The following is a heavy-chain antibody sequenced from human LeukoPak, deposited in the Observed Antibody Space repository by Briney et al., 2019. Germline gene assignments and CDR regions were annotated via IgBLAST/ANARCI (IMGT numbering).Heavy chain of an antibody. Sequence: SETLSLTCTVSGGSISISNHYWGWIRQPPGRGLEWIGSISYSGTYYNPSLKSRLTISVDTSKNHFSLNLRSVTAAGTAVYYCARRTSNPVGAIDYWGQGTLVTVSS. V-gene: IGHV4-39*01. D-gene: IGHD1-26*01. CDR3: ARRTSNPVGAIDY. J-gene: IGHJ4*02. CDR1: GGSISISNHY. CDR2: ISYSGT.